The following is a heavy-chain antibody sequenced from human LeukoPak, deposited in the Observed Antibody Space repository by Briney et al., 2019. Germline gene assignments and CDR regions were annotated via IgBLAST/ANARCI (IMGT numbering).Heavy chain of an antibody. J-gene: IGHJ4*02. CDR3: ARDCGGDCEGFDY. Sequence: PSETLSLICTVSGGSVNSGSYYWSWIRQPPGKGLEWIGYIYYSGSTNYNPSLKSRVTILLDTSQNQFSLKLSSVTAADTAVYYCARDCGGDCEGFDYWGQGTLVTVSS. V-gene: IGHV4-61*01. CDR1: GGSVNSGSYY. CDR2: IYYSGST. D-gene: IGHD2-21*02.